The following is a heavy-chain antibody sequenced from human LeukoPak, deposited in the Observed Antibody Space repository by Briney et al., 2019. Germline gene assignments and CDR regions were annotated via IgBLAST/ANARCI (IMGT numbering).Heavy chain of an antibody. CDR2: IDHSGST. J-gene: IGHJ3*02. V-gene: IGHV4-34*01. D-gene: IGHD6-13*01. CDR1: GVSFSGYY. Sequence: PSETLSLTCAVYGVSFSGYYWSWIRQPPGKGLEWIGEIDHSGSTNYNPSLKSRVTISVDTSKNQFSLKLSSVTAADTAVYYCARHTSSSWLHAFDIWGQGTMVTVSS. CDR3: ARHTSSSWLHAFDI.